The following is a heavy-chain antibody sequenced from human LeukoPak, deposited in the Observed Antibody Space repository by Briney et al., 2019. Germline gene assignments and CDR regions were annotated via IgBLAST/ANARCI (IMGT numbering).Heavy chain of an antibody. J-gene: IGHJ4*02. V-gene: IGHV3-30*18. CDR2: ISYDGSNK. D-gene: IGHD3-22*01. CDR3: AKGATMIVVEGIFDY. CDR1: GFTFSSYG. Sequence: GGSLRLSCAASGFTFSSYGMHWVRRAPGKGLEWVAVISYDGSNKYYADSVKGRFTISRDNSKNTLYLQMNSLRAEDTAVYYCAKGATMIVVEGIFDYWGQGTLVTVSS.